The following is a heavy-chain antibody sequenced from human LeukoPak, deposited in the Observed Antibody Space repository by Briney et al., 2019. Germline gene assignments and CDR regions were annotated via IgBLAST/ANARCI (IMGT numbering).Heavy chain of an antibody. V-gene: IGHV3-23*01. CDR1: GFTFSSYA. D-gene: IGHD1-26*01. CDR3: AKGSSGSYYAFDY. CDR2: ISGSGGST. J-gene: IGHJ4*02. Sequence: GGSLRLSCAASGFTFSSYAMSGVRQAPGKGLEWVSAISGSGGSTYYADSVKGRFTISRDNSKNTLYLQMNSLRAEDTAVYYCAKGSSGSYYAFDYWGQGTLVTVSS.